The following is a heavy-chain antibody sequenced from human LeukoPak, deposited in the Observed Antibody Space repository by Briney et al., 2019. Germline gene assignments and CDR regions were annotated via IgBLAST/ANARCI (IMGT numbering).Heavy chain of an antibody. CDR3: ARGVEPLAATTLAY. Sequence: GGSLRLSCAASGFTVITNDMTWVRQAPGQELAWVSVLYSDGNTKYADSVPGRFTISRDNSKNPLYLEMNSLSPDDTAVYYCARGVEPLAATTLAYWGQGTLVTVSS. CDR1: GFTVITND. V-gene: IGHV3-53*01. D-gene: IGHD2-15*01. J-gene: IGHJ4*02. CDR2: LYSDGNT.